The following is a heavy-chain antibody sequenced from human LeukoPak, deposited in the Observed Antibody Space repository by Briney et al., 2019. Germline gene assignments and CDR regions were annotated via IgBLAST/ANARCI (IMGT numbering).Heavy chain of an antibody. CDR3: ARCGEQQLGDPFDY. CDR2: IYYSGST. V-gene: IGHV4-39*01. CDR1: GGSISSSSYY. J-gene: IGHJ4*02. Sequence: SETLSLTCTVSGGSISSSSYYWGWIRQPPGKGLEWIGSIYYSGSTYYNPSLKSRVTISVDTSKNQFSLKLSSVTAADTAVYYCARCGEQQLGDPFDYWGQGTLVTVSS. D-gene: IGHD6-13*01.